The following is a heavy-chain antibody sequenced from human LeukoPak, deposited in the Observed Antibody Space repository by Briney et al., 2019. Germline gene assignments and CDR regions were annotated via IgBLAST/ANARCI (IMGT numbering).Heavy chain of an antibody. CDR1: GFTFTSSA. CDR3: AAFRYDESYYDILTGYYTTYYFDY. V-gene: IGHV1-58*01. D-gene: IGHD3-9*01. CDR2: IVVGSGNT. J-gene: IGHJ4*02. Sequence: SVKVSCKASGFTFTSSAVQWVRQARGQRLEWIGWIVVGSGNTNYAQKFQERVTITRDMSTSTAYMELSSLRSEDTAVYYCAAFRYDESYYDILTGYYTTYYFDYWGQGTLVTVSS.